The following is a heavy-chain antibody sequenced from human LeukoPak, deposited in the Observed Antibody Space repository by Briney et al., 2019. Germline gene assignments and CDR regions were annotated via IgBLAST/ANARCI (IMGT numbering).Heavy chain of an antibody. D-gene: IGHD3-16*01. CDR1: GGPISGYY. CDR2: IYNSGTS. Sequence: SETLSLTCTVSGGPISGYYWTWIRQPPGKGLDWVANIYNSGTSNYNPSLRSRLTISVDTSKNQVSLRLTSVTAADTAIYYCARHFGSTQDYFDLWGQGILVTVSS. CDR3: ARHFGSTQDYFDL. V-gene: IGHV4-59*08. J-gene: IGHJ4*02.